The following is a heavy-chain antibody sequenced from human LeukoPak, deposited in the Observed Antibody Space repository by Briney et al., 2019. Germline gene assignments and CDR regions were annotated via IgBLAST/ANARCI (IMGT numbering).Heavy chain of an antibody. D-gene: IGHD3-10*01. CDR2: IKNSGST. CDR3: ARGDNARDKLGSGPYGRFYALDV. Sequence: NPSDPLSLTCAVYGEPLSYLHGTCPPHPTGKAPEWFREIKNSGSTIYNPFLRRRVTMLVDPSTRILSLNLSSVAAADTAVYFCARGDNARDKLGSGPYGRFYALDVWGQGSSVTVSS. J-gene: IGHJ6*02. CDR1: GEPLSYLH. V-gene: IGHV4-34*01.